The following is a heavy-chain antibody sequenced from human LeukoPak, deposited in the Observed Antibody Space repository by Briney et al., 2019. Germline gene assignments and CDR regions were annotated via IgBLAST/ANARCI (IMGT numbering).Heavy chain of an antibody. CDR1: GFTLSNHW. V-gene: IGHV3-7*01. CDR2: VNRDGSET. Sequence: GGSLRLSCAASGFTLSNHWMTWVRQVPGRGPEWVANVNRDGSETYYLDSVKGRFTIARDNAKSSLSLQMNSLRAEDTAVYYCARGRCSSTSCFFDYWGQGTLVTVSS. D-gene: IGHD2-2*01. J-gene: IGHJ4*02. CDR3: ARGRCSSTSCFFDY.